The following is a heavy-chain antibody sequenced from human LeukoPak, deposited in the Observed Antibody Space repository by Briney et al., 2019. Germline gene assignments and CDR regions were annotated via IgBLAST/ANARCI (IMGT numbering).Heavy chain of an antibody. J-gene: IGHJ3*02. Sequence: SVKVSCKASGGTFSSYAISWVRQAPGQGLEWMGGIIPIFGTANYAQKFQGRVRITTDESTSTAYMELRSLRSDDTAVYYCARGGTGDAFDIWGQGTMVTVSS. V-gene: IGHV1-69*05. CDR3: ARGGTGDAFDI. CDR2: IIPIFGTA. D-gene: IGHD7-27*01. CDR1: GGTFSSYA.